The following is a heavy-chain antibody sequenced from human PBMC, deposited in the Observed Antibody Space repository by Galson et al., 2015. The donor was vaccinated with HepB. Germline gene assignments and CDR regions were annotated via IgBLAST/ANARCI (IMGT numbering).Heavy chain of an antibody. D-gene: IGHD1-26*01. CDR1: GFMFSGSA. CDR2: IRSERNSHAT. J-gene: IGHJ4*02. V-gene: IGHV3-73*01. CDR3: ARGRGSFPRHYFDS. Sequence: ALRLSCAASGFMFSGSAIHWVRQASGKGLEWIGRIRSERNSHATSYGQSVQGRFTMSRDDSENTAYLQMNSLRAEDTALYHCARGRGSFPRHYFDSWGQGTLVTASS.